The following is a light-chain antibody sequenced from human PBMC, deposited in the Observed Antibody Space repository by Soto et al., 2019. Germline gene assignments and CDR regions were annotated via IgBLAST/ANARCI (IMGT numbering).Light chain of an antibody. CDR2: KAS. CDR3: QQYNSYSRT. V-gene: IGKV1-5*03. J-gene: IGKJ1*01. CDR1: QSISSW. Sequence: DIPMTQSPSTLSASVGDRVTITCRASQSISSWLAWYQQKPGKAPKLLIYKASSLESGVPSRFSGSGSGTEFTLTISSLQPDGFATYYCQQYNSYSRTFGQGTKVEIK.